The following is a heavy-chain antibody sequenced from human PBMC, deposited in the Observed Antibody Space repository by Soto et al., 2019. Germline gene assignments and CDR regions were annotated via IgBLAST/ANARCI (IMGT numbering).Heavy chain of an antibody. CDR3: AREPPLRRSSIWYFDL. D-gene: IGHD6-6*01. Sequence: QVQLVESGGGLVKPGGSLTLSCAASGFNFSDNYMSWIRQAPGKGLEWISYITRSGSAKYYADSVKGRFTISRDNAKNSLDLHMNSLRVDDTAVYYCAREPPLRRSSIWYFDLWGRGTLVTVSS. CDR2: ITRSGSAK. J-gene: IGHJ2*01. V-gene: IGHV3-11*01. CDR1: GFNFSDNY.